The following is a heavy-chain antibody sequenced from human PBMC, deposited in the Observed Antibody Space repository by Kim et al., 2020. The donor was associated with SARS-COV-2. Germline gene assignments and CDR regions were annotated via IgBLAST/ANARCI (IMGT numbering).Heavy chain of an antibody. CDR1: GGSINNYY. V-gene: IGHV4-59*08. D-gene: IGHD5-12*01. CDR2: IYYTGTT. J-gene: IGHJ4*02. CDR3: VRHDTGADLMGVDY. Sequence: SETLSLTCSVSGGSINNYYWSWIRQPPGEGLEWIGYIYYTGTTNYRPSLKGRITISVDTSKNQFSLKLSSLTAADTAIYYCVRHDTGADLMGVDYWGRGTLVIISS.